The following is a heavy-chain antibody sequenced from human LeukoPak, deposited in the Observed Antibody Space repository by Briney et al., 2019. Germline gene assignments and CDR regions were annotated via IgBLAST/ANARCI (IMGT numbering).Heavy chain of an antibody. CDR2: ISGRGNDT. V-gene: IGHV3-23*01. J-gene: IGHJ4*02. CDR3: GKGGGAADY. CDR1: GFAFGSSA. Sequence: GGSLRLSCAASGFAFGSSAMSWVRQTPGKGLEWVSAISGRGNDTFHADSVKGRFTISRDNSKNTLYLQMNCLRAGDTAVYYCGKGGGAADYWGQGTLVTVSS. D-gene: IGHD3-16*01.